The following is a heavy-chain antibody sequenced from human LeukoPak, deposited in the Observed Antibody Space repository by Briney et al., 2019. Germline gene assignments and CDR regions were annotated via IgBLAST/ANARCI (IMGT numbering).Heavy chain of an antibody. CDR1: GYTSTGYY. CDR2: INPNSGGT. J-gene: IGHJ4*02. V-gene: IGHV1-2*02. Sequence: GASVKVSCKASGYTSTGYYMHWVRQAPGQGLEWMGWINPNSGGTNYAQKFQGRVTMTRDTSVSTAYMELSRLRSDDTAVYYCAGEGQQAAEMATITRYFDYWGQGTLVTVSS. CDR3: AGEGQQAAEMATITRYFDY. D-gene: IGHD5-24*01.